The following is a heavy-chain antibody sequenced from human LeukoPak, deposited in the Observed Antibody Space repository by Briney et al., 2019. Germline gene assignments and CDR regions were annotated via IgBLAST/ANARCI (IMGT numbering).Heavy chain of an antibody. Sequence: PSETLSLTCTVSGGSISSSSYYWGWIRQPPGKGLEWIGSIYYSGSTYYNPSLKSRVTISVDTSKNQFSLKLSSVTAADTAVCYCASTREGDSGSPDAFDIWGQGTMVTVSS. CDR1: GGSISSSSYY. J-gene: IGHJ3*02. CDR2: IYYSGST. CDR3: ASTREGDSGSPDAFDI. V-gene: IGHV4-39*07. D-gene: IGHD1-26*01.